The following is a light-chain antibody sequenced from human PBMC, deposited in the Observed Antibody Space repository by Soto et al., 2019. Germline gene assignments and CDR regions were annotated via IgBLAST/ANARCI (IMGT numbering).Light chain of an antibody. V-gene: IGLV1-44*01. Sequence: QSVLTQPPSASGTPGQRVTISCSGSSSNIGSNTVNWYQQLPGTAPKLLIYSHNQRPSGVPDPFSGSKSGTSASPAISGLEYEGEGDYSCGEWDDSVNWYVVGT. CDR2: SHN. CDR3: GEWDDSVNWYV. J-gene: IGLJ1*01. CDR1: SSNIGSNT.